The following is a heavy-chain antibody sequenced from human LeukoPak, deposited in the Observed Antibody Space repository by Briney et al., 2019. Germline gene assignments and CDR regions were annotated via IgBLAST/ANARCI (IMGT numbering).Heavy chain of an antibody. V-gene: IGHV4-59*08. J-gene: IGHJ4*02. Sequence: SGTLSLTCTVSGGSISSYYWSWTRQPPGKGLEWIGYIYYSGSTNYNPSLKSRVTISVDTSKNQFSLKLSSVTAADTAVYYCARQNLDCSGGSCYGKYYFDYWGQGTLVTVSS. CDR1: GGSISSYY. CDR3: ARQNLDCSGGSCYGKYYFDY. CDR2: IYYSGST. D-gene: IGHD2-15*01.